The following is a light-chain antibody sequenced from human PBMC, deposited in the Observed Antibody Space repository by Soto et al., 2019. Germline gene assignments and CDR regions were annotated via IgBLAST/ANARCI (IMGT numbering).Light chain of an antibody. V-gene: IGKV1-33*01. Sequence: DIQMTQSPSSLSASVGDRVTITCQASQDISNYLNWYQQKPGKAPKLLIYDASNLETGVPSRFSGSGSGTEFTLTISSLQPDDFATYYCQQYNSYPLTFGG. CDR1: QDISNY. CDR3: QQYNSYPLT. J-gene: IGKJ4*01. CDR2: DAS.